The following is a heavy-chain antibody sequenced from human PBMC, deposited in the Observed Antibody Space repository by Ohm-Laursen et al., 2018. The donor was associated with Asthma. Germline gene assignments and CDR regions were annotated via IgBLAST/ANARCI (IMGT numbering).Heavy chain of an antibody. D-gene: IGHD3-10*01. Sequence: GTLSLTWPVSGSSISSYYWTWIRQRPGTGLEWIGNIHYSGTTIYTPSLESRLTISLDTSKNQFSLNLSSVTAADTALYFCARDGRLRGSFDYWGQGNLVTVSS. CDR2: IHYSGTT. J-gene: IGHJ4*02. CDR3: ARDGRLRGSFDY. V-gene: IGHV4-59*12. CDR1: GSSISSYY.